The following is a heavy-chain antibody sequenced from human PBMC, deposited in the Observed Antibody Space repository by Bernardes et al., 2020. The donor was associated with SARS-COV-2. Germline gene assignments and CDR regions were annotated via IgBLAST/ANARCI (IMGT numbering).Heavy chain of an antibody. CDR1: GYTFTSYA. J-gene: IGHJ6*02. Sequence: VSEKVSCKASGYTFTSYAMNWVQQAPGQGLEWMGWSNTNTGNPTDAQVFTGRIHFSLDTSVSTAYPQISSLKAEDTAVYYCARELVVVAATSYYYYVLEVWGQGTTVTIS. CDR2: SNTNTGNP. V-gene: IGHV7-4-1*02. CDR3: ARELVVVAATSYYYYVLEV. D-gene: IGHD2-15*01.